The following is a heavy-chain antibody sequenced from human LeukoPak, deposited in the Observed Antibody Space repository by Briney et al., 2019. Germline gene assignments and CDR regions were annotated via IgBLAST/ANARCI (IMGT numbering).Heavy chain of an antibody. V-gene: IGHV4-39*01. CDR1: GGSISSSSYY. CDR2: IYYSGST. CDR3: ARPGSGSYYFQH. J-gene: IGHJ1*01. D-gene: IGHD1-26*01. Sequence: SETPSLTCTVSGGSISSSSYYWGWIRQPPGKGLEWIGGIYYSGSTYYNPSLKSRVTISVDTSKNQFSLKLSSVTAADTAVYYCARPGSGSYYFQHWGQGTLVTVSS.